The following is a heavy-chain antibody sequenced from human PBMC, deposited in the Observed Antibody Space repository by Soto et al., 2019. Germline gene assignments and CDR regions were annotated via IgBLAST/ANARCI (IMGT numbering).Heavy chain of an antibody. V-gene: IGHV1-58*01. J-gene: IGHJ6*02. Sequence: ASVKVSCKASGFTFTSSAVQWVRQARGQRLEWIGWIVVGSGNTNYAQKFQERVTITRDMSTSTAYMELGSLRSEDTAVYYCAADRGWYGMDVWGQGTTVTVSS. CDR2: IVVGSGNT. CDR3: AADRGWYGMDV. D-gene: IGHD6-19*01. CDR1: GFTFTSSA.